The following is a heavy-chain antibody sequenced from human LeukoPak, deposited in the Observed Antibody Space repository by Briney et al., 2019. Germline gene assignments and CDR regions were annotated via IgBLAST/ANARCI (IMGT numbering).Heavy chain of an antibody. CDR2: ISGSGGST. CDR3: AKAGSSGQPRAYYYYYYGMDV. J-gene: IGHJ6*02. V-gene: IGHV3-23*01. CDR1: GFTFSSYA. Sequence: GGSLRLSCAASGFTFSSYAMSWVRQAPGKGLEWVSAISGSGGSTYYADSVKGRFTISRDNSKNTLYLQMNSLRAEDTAVYYCAKAGSSGQPRAYYYYYYGMDVWGQGTTVTVSS. D-gene: IGHD6-19*01.